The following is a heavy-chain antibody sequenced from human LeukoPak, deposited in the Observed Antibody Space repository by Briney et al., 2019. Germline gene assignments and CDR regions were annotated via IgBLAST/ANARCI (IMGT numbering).Heavy chain of an antibody. J-gene: IGHJ3*02. Sequence: GRSLRLSCAASGFTFNIHTMYWVRQAPGKGLEGVAAISGDGRNEFYADSVKGRFTISRDNSKNTLYLQMNSLKDEDAALYYCAKDLSRTYALDIWGQGTMVTVSS. CDR3: AKDLSRTYALDI. CDR1: GFTFNIHT. CDR2: ISGDGRNE. D-gene: IGHD2-2*01. V-gene: IGHV3-30*04.